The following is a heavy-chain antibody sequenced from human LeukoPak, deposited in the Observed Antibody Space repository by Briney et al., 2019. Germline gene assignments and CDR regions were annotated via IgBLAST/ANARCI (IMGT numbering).Heavy chain of an antibody. J-gene: IGHJ4*02. V-gene: IGHV3-7*01. Sequence: GGSLRLTCAASGFTFSRYWMSWVRQAPGKGLEWVANIKQDGSEKYYVDSVKGRFTISRDNAKNSLYLQMNSRRAEDTAVYYFARVGNGYVMDNWSQGTLVTVSS. D-gene: IGHD5-12*01. CDR2: IKQDGSEK. CDR3: ARVGNGYVMDN. CDR1: GFTFSRYW.